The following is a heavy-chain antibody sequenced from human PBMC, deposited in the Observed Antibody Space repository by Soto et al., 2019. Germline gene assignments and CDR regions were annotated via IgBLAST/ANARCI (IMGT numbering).Heavy chain of an antibody. J-gene: IGHJ4*02. CDR3: AKGEEGLVYY. CDR2: ISWNSGSI. V-gene: IGHV3-9*01. D-gene: IGHD3-3*01. Sequence: EVQLVESGGGLVQPGRSLRLSCAASGFTFDDYAMHWVRQAPGKGLEWVSGISWNSGSIGYADSVKGRFTISRDNAKNSLYLQMNSLRAEDTALYYCAKGEEGLVYYWGQGTLVTVSS. CDR1: GFTFDDYA.